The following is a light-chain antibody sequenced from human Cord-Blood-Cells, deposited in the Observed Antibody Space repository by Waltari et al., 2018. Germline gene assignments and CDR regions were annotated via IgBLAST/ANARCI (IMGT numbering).Light chain of an antibody. J-gene: IGLJ3*02. CDR2: DVS. Sequence: QSALTQPASVSGSHGQSNTISCPGTSSDVGGYNYVSWYQQHPGKAPKLMIYDVSNRPSGVSNRFSGSKSGNTASLTISGLQAEDEADYYCSSYTSSSTWVFGGGTKLTVL. V-gene: IGLV2-14*01. CDR3: SSYTSSSTWV. CDR1: SSDVGGYNY.